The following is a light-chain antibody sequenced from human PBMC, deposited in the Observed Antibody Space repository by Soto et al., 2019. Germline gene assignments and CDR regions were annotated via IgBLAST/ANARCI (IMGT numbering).Light chain of an antibody. CDR3: HQYNNFWT. J-gene: IGKJ1*01. CDR1: QSISSW. Sequence: DIQMTQSPSTLSASVGDRLTITCRASQSISSWLAWYQQKPGKAPKLLIYDASSLESGVPSRFSGSGSGTEFTLTISSLQPDDFGLYYCHQYNNFWTFGQGTKVDIK. CDR2: DAS. V-gene: IGKV1-5*01.